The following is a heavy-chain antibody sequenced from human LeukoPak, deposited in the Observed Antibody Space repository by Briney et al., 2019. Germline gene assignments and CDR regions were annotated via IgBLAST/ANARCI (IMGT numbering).Heavy chain of an antibody. CDR3: AKGRGTTVTSAANY. CDR2: ISGSNDNT. D-gene: IGHD4-17*01. V-gene: IGHV3-23*01. Sequence: GGSLRLSCAASGLTFSSYAMSWVRQAPGKGLEWVSSISGSNDNTYYADSVKDRFTISRDNSKNTLSLRMNSLRAEDTAVYYCAKGRGTTVTSAANYWGQGTLVTVSS. J-gene: IGHJ4*02. CDR1: GLTFSSYA.